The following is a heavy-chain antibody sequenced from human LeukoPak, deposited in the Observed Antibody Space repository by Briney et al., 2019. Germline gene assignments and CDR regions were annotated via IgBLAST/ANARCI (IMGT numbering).Heavy chain of an antibody. D-gene: IGHD2-2*01. V-gene: IGHV4-4*09. J-gene: IGHJ3*02. CDR2: IYTSGST. Sequence: SETLSLTCTVSGGSISSYYWSWIRQPPGKGLEWIGYIYTSGSTNYNPSLKSRVTISVDPSKNQFSLKLSSVTAADTAVYYCARQAIVVVPAATKSAFDIWGQGTMVTVSS. CDR1: GGSISSYY. CDR3: ARQAIVVVPAATKSAFDI.